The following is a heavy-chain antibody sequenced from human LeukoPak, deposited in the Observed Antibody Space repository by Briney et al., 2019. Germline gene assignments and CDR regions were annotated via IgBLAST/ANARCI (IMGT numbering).Heavy chain of an antibody. CDR2: INPNSGGT. D-gene: IGHD3-9*01. CDR1: GYTFTGYY. V-gene: IGHV1-2*04. Sequence: EASVKVSCKASGYTFTGYYMHWVRQAPGQGLEWMGWINPNSGGTNYAQKFQGWVTMTRDTSISTAYMELSRLRSDDTAVYYCARATHYDILTGYSDAFGIWGQGTMVTVSS. CDR3: ARATHYDILTGYSDAFGI. J-gene: IGHJ3*02.